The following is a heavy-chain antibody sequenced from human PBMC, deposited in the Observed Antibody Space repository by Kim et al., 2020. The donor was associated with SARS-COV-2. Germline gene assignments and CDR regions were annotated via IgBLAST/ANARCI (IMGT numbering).Heavy chain of an antibody. CDR1: GDSVSSDSAA. CDR3: ARNYYLDP. CDR2: TYYRSKWYS. D-gene: IGHD3-22*01. Sequence: SQTLSLTCAISGDSVSSDSAAWNWIRQSPSRGLEWLGRTYYRSKWYSDYAVSVRGRITINADTFKNQFSLQLSSVTPEDTAVYYCARNYYLDPWGQGTPVTVSS. J-gene: IGHJ5*02. V-gene: IGHV6-1*01.